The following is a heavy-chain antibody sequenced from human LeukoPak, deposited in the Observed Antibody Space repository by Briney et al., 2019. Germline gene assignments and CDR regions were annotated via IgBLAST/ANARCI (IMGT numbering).Heavy chain of an antibody. J-gene: IGHJ6*02. CDR3: ATDFGRYSSGWHEPYYYYYYGMDV. V-gene: IGHV1-24*01. D-gene: IGHD6-19*01. Sequence: ASVKVSCKVSGYTLTELSMHWVRQAPGKGLEWMGGFDPEDGETIYAQKFQGRVTMTEDTSTDTAYMELSSLRSEDTAVYYYATDFGRYSSGWHEPYYYYYYGMDVWGQGTTVTVSS. CDR2: FDPEDGET. CDR1: GYTLTELS.